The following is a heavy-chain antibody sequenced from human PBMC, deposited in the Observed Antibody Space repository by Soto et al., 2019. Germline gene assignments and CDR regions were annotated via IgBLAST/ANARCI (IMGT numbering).Heavy chain of an antibody. D-gene: IGHD3-10*01. Sequence: QVQLVQSGAEVKKPGASVKVSCKASGYTFTSYDINWVRQATGQGLEWMGWMNPNSGNTGYAQKFQGRVTMTRNTSISTAYMELSSLGSEDTAVYYCARSRITMVRGEYYFDYWGQGTLVTVSS. CDR3: ARSRITMVRGEYYFDY. V-gene: IGHV1-8*01. CDR1: GYTFTSYD. CDR2: MNPNSGNT. J-gene: IGHJ4*02.